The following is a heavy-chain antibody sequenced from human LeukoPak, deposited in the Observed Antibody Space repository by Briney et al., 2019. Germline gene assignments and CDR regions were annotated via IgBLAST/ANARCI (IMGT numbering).Heavy chain of an antibody. Sequence: GSLRLSCAASGFTFSSYGMHWVRQAPGKGLEWVAVIWYDGSNKYYADSVKGRFTISRDNSKNTLYLQMNSLRAEDTAAYYCARDHRFGELLGLLDYWGQGTLVTVSS. D-gene: IGHD3-10*01. CDR1: GFTFSSYG. CDR2: IWYDGSNK. V-gene: IGHV3-33*01. CDR3: ARDHRFGELLGLLDY. J-gene: IGHJ4*02.